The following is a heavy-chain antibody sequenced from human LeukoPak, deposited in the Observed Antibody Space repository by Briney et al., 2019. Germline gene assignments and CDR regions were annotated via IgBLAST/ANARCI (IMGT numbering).Heavy chain of an antibody. CDR3: ARVKLVSRWFGETQYGMDV. CDR2: IYHSGST. Sequence: SESLSLTCALSGGSISSGGYSWSWIRQPPGKGLEWFGYIYHSGSTYYNPSLKSRVTISVDRSKNQFSLKLSSVTAADTAVYYCARVKLVSRWFGETQYGMDVWGKGTTVTVSS. V-gene: IGHV4-30-2*01. D-gene: IGHD3-10*01. CDR1: GGSISSGGYS. J-gene: IGHJ6*04.